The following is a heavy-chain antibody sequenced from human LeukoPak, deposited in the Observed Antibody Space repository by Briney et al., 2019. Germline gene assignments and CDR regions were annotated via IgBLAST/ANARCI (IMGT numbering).Heavy chain of an antibody. Sequence: GGSLRLSCAASGFTFSSYGMHWVRQAPGKGLEWVAVIWYDGSNKYYADSVKGRFTISRDNSKNTLYLQMNSLRAEDTAVYYCASSGYSSGWYSSGGSRHFDYWGQGTLVTVSS. V-gene: IGHV3-33*01. CDR2: IWYDGSNK. CDR1: GFTFSSYG. D-gene: IGHD6-19*01. J-gene: IGHJ4*02. CDR3: ASSGYSSGWYSSGGSRHFDY.